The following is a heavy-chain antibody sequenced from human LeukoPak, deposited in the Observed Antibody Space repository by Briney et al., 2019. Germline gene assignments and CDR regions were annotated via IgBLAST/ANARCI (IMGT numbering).Heavy chain of an antibody. CDR2: ISWNSGSI. V-gene: IGHV3-9*01. D-gene: IGHD4-17*01. J-gene: IGHJ4*02. Sequence: KPGGSLRLSCAASGFTFDDYAMHWVRQAPGKGLEWVSGISWNSGSIGYADSVKGRFTISRDNAKNSLYLQMNSLRAEDTALYYCAKDIGSSGYGDLHFDYWGQGTLVTVSS. CDR1: GFTFDDYA. CDR3: AKDIGSSGYGDLHFDY.